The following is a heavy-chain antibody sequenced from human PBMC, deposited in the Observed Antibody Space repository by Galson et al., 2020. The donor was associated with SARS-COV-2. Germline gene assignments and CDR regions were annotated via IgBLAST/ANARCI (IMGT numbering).Heavy chain of an antibody. J-gene: IGHJ4*02. Sequence: SETLSLTCTVSGGSISGSTYFWGWVRQPPGKGLEWIANIYYSGATYYNQSLKSRVTISVDTSKNQFSLKLSSVTAADTAVYYCARGINYSSSQTYFDYWGQGTLVTVSS. D-gene: IGHD6-6*01. CDR1: GGSISGSTYF. V-gene: IGHV4-39*07. CDR2: IYYSGAT. CDR3: ARGINYSSSQTYFDY.